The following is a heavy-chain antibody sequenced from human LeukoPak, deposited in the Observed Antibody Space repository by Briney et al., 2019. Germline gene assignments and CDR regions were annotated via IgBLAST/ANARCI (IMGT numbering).Heavy chain of an antibody. CDR2: IWYDGGNK. CDR3: ARGYYYHTSGYWGIDY. J-gene: IGHJ4*02. V-gene: IGHV3-33*01. D-gene: IGHD3-22*01. CDR1: GFTFSESA. Sequence: GGSLRLPCAASGFTFSESAMNWVRQAPGKGLEWVALIWYDGGNKYYADSVKGRYTISRDNSKNTLYLQMDSLRAEDTAVYYCARGYYYHTSGYWGIDYWGQGTLVTVSS.